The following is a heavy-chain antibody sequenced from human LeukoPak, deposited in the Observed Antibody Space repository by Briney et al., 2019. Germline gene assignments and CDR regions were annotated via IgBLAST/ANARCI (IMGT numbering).Heavy chain of an antibody. J-gene: IGHJ3*02. V-gene: IGHV4-39*01. CDR2: IYYSGST. CDR1: GGSISSSSYY. D-gene: IGHD3-16*01. CDR3: ARQPQDEAGGGDAFDI. Sequence: ETLSLTCTVSGGSISSSSYYWGWIRQPPGKGLEWIGSIYYSGSTYYNPSLKSRVIISVDTSKNQFSLKLSSVTAAYTAVYYCARQPQDEAGGGDAFDIWGQGTMVTVSS.